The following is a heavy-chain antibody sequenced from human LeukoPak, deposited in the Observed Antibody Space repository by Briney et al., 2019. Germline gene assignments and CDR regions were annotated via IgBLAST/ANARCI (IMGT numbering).Heavy chain of an antibody. CDR2: IYYSGST. D-gene: IGHD3-10*01. V-gene: IGHV4-30-4*01. CDR3: ARGWFGVSRAYYYYYGMDV. CDR1: GGSISSGDHY. Sequence: SEILSLTCTVSGGSISSGDHYWSWIRQPPGKGLEWIGYIYYSGSTYYNPSLKSRVTISVDTSKNQFSLKLSSVTAADTAVYYCARGWFGVSRAYYYYYGMDVWGQGTTVTVSS. J-gene: IGHJ6*02.